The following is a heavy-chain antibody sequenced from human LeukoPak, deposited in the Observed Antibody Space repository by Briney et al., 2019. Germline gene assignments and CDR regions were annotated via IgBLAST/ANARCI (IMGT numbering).Heavy chain of an antibody. CDR1: GYSISNSNW. V-gene: IGHV4-28*03. Sequence: SDTLSLTCAVSGYSISNSNWWGWIRQPPGKGLEWIGYIYYSGSTYYNPSLKSRVTMSVDTSKNQFSLKLSSVTAVDTAVYYCARGLGVAGDAFDIWGQGTMVTVSS. J-gene: IGHJ3*02. D-gene: IGHD3-3*01. CDR3: ARGLGVAGDAFDI. CDR2: IYYSGST.